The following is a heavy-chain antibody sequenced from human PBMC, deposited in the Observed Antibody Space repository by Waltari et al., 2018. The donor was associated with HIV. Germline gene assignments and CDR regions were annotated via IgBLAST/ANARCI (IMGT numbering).Heavy chain of an antibody. J-gene: IGHJ6*02. D-gene: IGHD6-13*01. V-gene: IGHV3-23*01. Sequence: EVQVLESGGALVQPGGSLRLSCAASGFTFTTSGMSCVRQAPGKGLEWVSTISGSGGSTYYADSVKGRFTVSRDNSKNTLYLQMNSLRAEDTAVYFCVKEHQYSHSWYSYYGMDVWGQGTTVTVSS. CDR1: GFTFTTSG. CDR3: VKEHQYSHSWYSYYGMDV. CDR2: ISGSGGST.